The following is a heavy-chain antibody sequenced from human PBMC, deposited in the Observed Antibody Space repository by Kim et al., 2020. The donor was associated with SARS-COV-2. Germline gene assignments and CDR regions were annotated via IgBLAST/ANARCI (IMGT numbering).Heavy chain of an antibody. CDR1: GGSFSGYY. V-gene: IGHV4-34*01. J-gene: IGHJ4*02. CDR2: INHSGST. Sequence: SETLSLTCAVYGGSFSGYYWSWIRQPPGKGLEWIGEINHSGSTNYNPSLKSRVTISVDTSKNQFSLKLSSVTAADTAVYYCARGHYDFWSGYLYWGQGTLYTVSS. CDR3: ARGHYDFWSGYLY. D-gene: IGHD3-3*01.